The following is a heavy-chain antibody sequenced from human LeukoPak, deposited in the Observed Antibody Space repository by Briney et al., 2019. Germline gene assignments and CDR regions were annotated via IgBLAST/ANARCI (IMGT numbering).Heavy chain of an antibody. CDR1: GDSVSSNSAA. Sequence: SQTLSLTCAISGDSVSSNSAAWNWVRLSPSRGLEWLGRTYYRSKWYNDYAVSVKSRITINPDTSKNQFSLQLNSVTPEDTAVYYCAREGSGSADAFDIWGQGTMVTVSS. CDR3: AREGSGSADAFDI. J-gene: IGHJ3*02. D-gene: IGHD1-26*01. CDR2: TYYRSKWYN. V-gene: IGHV6-1*01.